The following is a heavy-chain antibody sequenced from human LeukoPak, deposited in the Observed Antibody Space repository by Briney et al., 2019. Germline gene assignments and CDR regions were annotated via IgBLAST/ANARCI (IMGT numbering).Heavy chain of an antibody. CDR3: AKGGPYDFWGGYFGSPYYYYYYGMDV. D-gene: IGHD3-3*01. CDR1: GFTFSSYA. J-gene: IGHJ6*02. V-gene: IGHV3-23*01. CDR2: ISGSGGST. Sequence: GGSLRLSCAASGFTFSSYAMSWVRQAPGKGLEWVSAISGSGGSTYYADSVKGRFTISRDNSKNTLYLQMNSLRAEDTAVYYCAKGGPYDFWGGYFGSPYYYYYYGMDVWGQGTTVTVSS.